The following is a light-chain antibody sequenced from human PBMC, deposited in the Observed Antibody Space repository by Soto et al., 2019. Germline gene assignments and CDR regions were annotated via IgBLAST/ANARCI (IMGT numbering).Light chain of an antibody. CDR2: DAS. J-gene: IGKJ1*01. CDR3: QQRSNWPVT. CDR1: QSVSSY. Sequence: EIVLTQSPATLSLSPGEGATLACRASQSVSSYLAWYQQKPGQAPRLLIYDASNRATGIPARFSGSGSGTDFTLIISSLEPEDFAVYYCQQRSNWPVTFGLGTKVEV. V-gene: IGKV3-11*01.